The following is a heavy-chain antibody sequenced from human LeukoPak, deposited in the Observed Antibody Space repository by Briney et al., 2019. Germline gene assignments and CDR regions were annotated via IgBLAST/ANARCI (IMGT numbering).Heavy chain of an antibody. CDR3: ARLYCSSTSCQLDY. Sequence: PSQTLSLTCTVSGGSISSGDYYWSWIRQPPGKGLEWIGYIYYSGSTYYNPSLKSRVTISVDTSKNQFSLKLSSVTAADTAVYYWARLYCSSTSCQLDYWGQGTLVTVSS. CDR2: IYYSGST. CDR1: GGSISSGDYY. V-gene: IGHV4-30-4*01. J-gene: IGHJ4*02. D-gene: IGHD2-2*01.